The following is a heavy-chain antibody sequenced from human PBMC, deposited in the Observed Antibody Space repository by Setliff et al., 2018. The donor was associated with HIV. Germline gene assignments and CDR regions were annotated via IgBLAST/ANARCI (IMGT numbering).Heavy chain of an antibody. D-gene: IGHD2-15*01. V-gene: IGHV4-59*12. CDR1: GGSISSYY. CDR2: TYNSENI. Sequence: PSETLSLTCTVSGGSISSYYWSWIRQSPGKGLEWIGSTYNSENINYNPSLKSRVTVSVDTSKNQLSLRLTSVTAADTAVYFCARHFYTTSWYSGTYWYFDRWGRGTLVTVSS. CDR3: ARHFYTTSWYSGTYWYFDR. J-gene: IGHJ2*01.